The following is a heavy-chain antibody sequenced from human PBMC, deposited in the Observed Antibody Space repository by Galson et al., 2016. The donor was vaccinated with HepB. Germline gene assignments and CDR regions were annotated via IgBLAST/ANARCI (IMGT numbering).Heavy chain of an antibody. V-gene: IGHV1-46*03. CDR2: INPSGGST. Sequence: SVKVSCKASGYSFTGYYMHWVRQAPGQGLEWMGMINPSGGSTTYTQKFLGRVTMTRDMSTSTVYMELRRLRSEDTAVYYCARVKWLRSPFDMWGQGTMVTVSS. D-gene: IGHD5-12*01. J-gene: IGHJ3*02. CDR1: GYSFTGYY. CDR3: ARVKWLRSPFDM.